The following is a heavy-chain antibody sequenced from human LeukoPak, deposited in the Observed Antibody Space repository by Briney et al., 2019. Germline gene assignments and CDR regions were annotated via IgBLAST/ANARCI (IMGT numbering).Heavy chain of an antibody. D-gene: IGHD5-24*01. CDR1: GGSISSYY. CDR2: IYTSGST. CDR3: AREGRDGYNRRKSFDY. Sequence: SETLSLTCTVSGGSISSYYWSWIRQPAGKGLEWIGRIYTSGSTNYNPSLKSRVTMLVDTSKNQFSLKLSSVTAADTAVYYCAREGRDGYNRRKSFDYWSQGTLVTVSS. J-gene: IGHJ4*02. V-gene: IGHV4-4*07.